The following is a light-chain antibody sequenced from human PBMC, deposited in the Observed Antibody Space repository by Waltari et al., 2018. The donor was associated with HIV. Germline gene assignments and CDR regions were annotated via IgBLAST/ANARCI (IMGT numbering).Light chain of an antibody. CDR1: QSLVYLVGNTY. V-gene: IGKV2-30*01. CDR3: MQGTHWPYT. Sequence: DVVMTQSPLSLPVTLGQPASIPCSSSQSLVYLVGNTYLIWFQQRPGQSPRRLIYKVSNRDSGVPDRFSGSGSGTDFTLKISRVEAEDVGVYYCMQGTHWPYTCGQGTKLKIK. CDR2: KVS. J-gene: IGKJ2*01.